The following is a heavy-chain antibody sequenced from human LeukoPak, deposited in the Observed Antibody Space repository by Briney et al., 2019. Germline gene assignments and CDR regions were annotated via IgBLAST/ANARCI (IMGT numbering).Heavy chain of an antibody. V-gene: IGHV3-20*04. CDR1: GFTFDDYG. CDR2: INWNGGST. Sequence: GGSLRLSCAASGFTFDDYGMSWVRQAPGKGLEWVSGINWNGGSTGYADSVKGRFTISRDNAKNSLYLQMNSLRAEDTALYYCARVMVGDYVWGSYRHDEYYFDHWGQGTLVTVSS. D-gene: IGHD3-16*02. J-gene: IGHJ4*02. CDR3: ARVMVGDYVWGSYRHDEYYFDH.